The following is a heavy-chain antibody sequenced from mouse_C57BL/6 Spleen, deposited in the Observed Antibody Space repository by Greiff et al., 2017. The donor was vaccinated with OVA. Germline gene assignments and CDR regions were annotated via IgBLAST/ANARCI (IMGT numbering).Heavy chain of an antibody. D-gene: IGHD1-1*01. Sequence: EVKLMESGGGLVKPGGSLKLSCAASGFTFSSYAMSWVRQTPEKRLEWVATISDGGSYTYSPDNVKGRFTISRDNAKNHLYLQMSHLKSEDTAMYYCARDSTTLGDYFDYWGQGTTLTVSS. J-gene: IGHJ2*01. V-gene: IGHV5-4*01. CDR3: ARDSTTLGDYFDY. CDR1: GFTFSSYA. CDR2: ISDGGSYT.